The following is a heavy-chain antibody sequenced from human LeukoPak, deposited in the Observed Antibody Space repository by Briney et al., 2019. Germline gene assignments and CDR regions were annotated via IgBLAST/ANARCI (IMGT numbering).Heavy chain of an antibody. CDR2: IHDRGTGRGTP. CDR3: ARGPREADPGILGYSYYYYGMDV. V-gene: IGHV4-39*07. Sequence: KSSETLSLTCTVSGGSISSNNYYWGWIRQPPGKGLEWIGEIIHDRGTGRGTPTYNPSLKSRVTISVDTSKNQSSLNLNAVTAADTAVYYCARGPREADPGILGYSYYYYGMDVWGLGTTVTVSS. J-gene: IGHJ6*02. CDR1: GGSISSNNYY. D-gene: IGHD3-3*01.